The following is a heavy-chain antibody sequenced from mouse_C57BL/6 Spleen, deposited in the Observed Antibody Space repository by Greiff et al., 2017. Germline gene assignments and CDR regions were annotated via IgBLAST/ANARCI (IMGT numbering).Heavy chain of an antibody. V-gene: IGHV1-54*01. CDR1: GYAFTNYL. J-gene: IGHJ4*01. D-gene: IGHD1-1*01. CDR3: AITTVGGYYAMDY. CDR2: INPGSGGT. Sequence: QVQLKQSGAELVRPGTSVKVSCKASGYAFTNYLIEWVKQRPGQGLEWIGVINPGSGGTNYNEKFKGKATLTADKSSSTAYMQLSSLTSEDSAVYFCAITTVGGYYAMDYWGQGTSVTVSS.